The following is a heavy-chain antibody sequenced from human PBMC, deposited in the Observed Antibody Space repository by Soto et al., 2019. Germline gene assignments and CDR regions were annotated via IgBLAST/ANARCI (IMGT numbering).Heavy chain of an antibody. V-gene: IGHV3-23*01. D-gene: IGHD3-16*01. CDR1: GFTFSSYA. CDR2: VSRAGTYT. CDR3: VTYTVTEDLGES. Sequence: EVQLLESGGDVVRPGGSLRLSCAASGFTFSSYAMGWVRQAPGKGLEWVAGVSRAGTYTFYADSVRGRFSISRDNSRDTVDLYMNALRGDDTAVSFWVTYTVTEDLGESWGQGTLVSVSS. J-gene: IGHJ5*02.